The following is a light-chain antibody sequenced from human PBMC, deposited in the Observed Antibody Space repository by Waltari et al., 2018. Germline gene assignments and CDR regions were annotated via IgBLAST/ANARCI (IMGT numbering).Light chain of an antibody. CDR3: QQYSSTPFT. CDR2: WAA. CDR1: PSILYSSNDKNY. Sequence: DIVMTQSPDSLAVSLGERATINCKSSPSILYSSNDKNYLPWYQKKPGQSPKLLIYWAAIRDSVVPARFAGSGSGTEFTLTISSLQTEDVAIYYCQQYSSTPFTFGGGTRVEIK. V-gene: IGKV4-1*01. J-gene: IGKJ4*01.